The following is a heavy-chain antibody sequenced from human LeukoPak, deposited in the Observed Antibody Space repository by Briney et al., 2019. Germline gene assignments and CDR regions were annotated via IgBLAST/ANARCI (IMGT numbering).Heavy chain of an antibody. CDR1: GGSISSGGYY. CDR2: IYYSGST. V-gene: IGHV4-31*03. J-gene: IGHJ4*02. Sequence: SQTLSLTCTVSGGSISSGGYYWSWIRQHPGKGLEWIGYIYYSGSTYYNPSLKSRVTISVDTSKNQFSLKLSSVTAADTAVYYCAREVDHYDSSGGIDYWGQGTLVTVSS. CDR3: AREVDHYDSSGGIDY. D-gene: IGHD3-22*01.